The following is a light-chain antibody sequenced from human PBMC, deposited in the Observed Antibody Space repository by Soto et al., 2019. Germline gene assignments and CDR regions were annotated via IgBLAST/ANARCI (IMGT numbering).Light chain of an antibody. Sequence: EIVLTQSPGTLSLSPGERATLSCRASQSVSSTYLAWYRHKPGQAPRLLIYGASSRAAGIPDRFSGSGSGTDFTLTISRLEPEDFAVYYCQQYDASLWTFGQGTRWIS. CDR3: QQYDASLWT. CDR1: QSVSSTY. V-gene: IGKV3-20*01. J-gene: IGKJ1*01. CDR2: GAS.